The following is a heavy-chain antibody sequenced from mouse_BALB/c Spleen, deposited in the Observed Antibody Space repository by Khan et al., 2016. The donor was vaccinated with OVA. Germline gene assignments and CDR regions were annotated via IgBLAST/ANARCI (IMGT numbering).Heavy chain of an antibody. Sequence: QVQLKQSGPGLVAPSQSLSITCTVSGFSLTSYGVNWVRQPPGKGLEWLGVIWGDGNTNYHSTLISRLSISKDNSRSQVFLKLNSLQTDDTATYYCAKFDGIFYAMDYWGQGTSVTVSS. CDR3: AKFDGIFYAMDY. V-gene: IGHV2-3*01. D-gene: IGHD2-3*01. J-gene: IGHJ4*01. CDR1: GFSLTSYG. CDR2: IWGDGNT.